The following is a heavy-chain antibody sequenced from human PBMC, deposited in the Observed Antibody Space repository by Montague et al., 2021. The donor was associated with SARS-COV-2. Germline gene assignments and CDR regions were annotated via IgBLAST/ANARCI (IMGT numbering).Heavy chain of an antibody. CDR2: ISSGRSFI. D-gene: IGHD2/OR15-2a*01. V-gene: IGHV3-21*01. J-gene: IGHJ4*02. Sequence: SLRLSCAASGFTFGSSTMIWVRQAPGKGLEWVSYISSGRSFILYVDSVQGRFTISRDNAGNSLYLQMDSLRPEDTAVYFCARDRYGNDSLDYWGQGTLVTVSS. CDR1: GFTFGSST. CDR3: ARDRYGNDSLDY.